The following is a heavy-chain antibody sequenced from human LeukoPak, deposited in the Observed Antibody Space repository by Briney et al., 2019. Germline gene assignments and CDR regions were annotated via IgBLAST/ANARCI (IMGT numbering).Heavy chain of an antibody. CDR2: MNQDGSEQ. D-gene: IGHD2-8*01. CDR1: GFDFDNYW. CDR3: SRGQGCAY. Sequence: GGSLRLSCAASGFDFDNYWMTGVRQAPGKGLEWAANMNQDGSEQYYVDSVKGRFTISRDNGKKSLYLQMNSLRAEDTAVYYCSRGQGCAYWGQGTLVTVSS. J-gene: IGHJ4*02. V-gene: IGHV3-7*04.